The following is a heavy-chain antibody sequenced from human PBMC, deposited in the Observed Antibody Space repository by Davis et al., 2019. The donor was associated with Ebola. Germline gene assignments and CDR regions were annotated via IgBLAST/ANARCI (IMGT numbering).Heavy chain of an antibody. J-gene: IGHJ2*01. CDR3: ARLYGPGHYLNWYFNL. V-gene: IGHV5-51*01. CDR1: GYSFLSYW. CDR2: IYPGDSDT. Sequence: GGPLRLSCQGSGYSFLSYWIGWVRQLPGKGLEWMGIIYPGDSDTRYSPSFEGQVTISVDRYITTAYLQWSSLKASDTAMYYCARLYGPGHYLNWYFNLWGRGTLVTVSS. D-gene: IGHD3-10*01.